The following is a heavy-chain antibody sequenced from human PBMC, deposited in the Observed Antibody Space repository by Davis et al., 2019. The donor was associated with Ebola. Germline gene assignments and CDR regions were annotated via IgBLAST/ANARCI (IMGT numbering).Heavy chain of an antibody. CDR3: ARGWGLEPQEHYFAY. CDR2: IIPIFGTA. D-gene: IGHD1-1*01. V-gene: IGHV1-69*13. CDR1: GGTFSTYT. J-gene: IGHJ4*02. Sequence: SVKVSCKASGGTFSTYTLTWVRQAPRQGLEWMGGIIPIFGTAHYAQKFQGRVKITADESTSTAYMELSSLRSDDTAFYYCARGWGLEPQEHYFAYWGQGTLVTVSS.